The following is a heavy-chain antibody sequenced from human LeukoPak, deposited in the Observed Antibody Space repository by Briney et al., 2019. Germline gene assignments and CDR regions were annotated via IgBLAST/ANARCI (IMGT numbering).Heavy chain of an antibody. CDR3: TTDRLGYSYAPEN. CDR1: GFTFSSYE. CDR2: IKSKTDGGTT. V-gene: IGHV3-15*01. Sequence: GGSLRLSCAASGFTFSSYEMNWVRQAPGKGLEWVGRIKSKTDGGTTDYAAPVKGRFTISRDDSKNTLYLQMNSLKTEDTAVYYCTTDRLGYSYAPENWGQGTLVTVSS. J-gene: IGHJ4*02. D-gene: IGHD5-18*01.